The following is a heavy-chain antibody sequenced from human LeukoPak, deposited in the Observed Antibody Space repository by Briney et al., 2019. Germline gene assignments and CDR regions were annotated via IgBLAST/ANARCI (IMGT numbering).Heavy chain of an antibody. Sequence: PGGSLRLSCAASGFTFSSYAMNWVRQAPGKGLEWVGRIKSKTDGGTTDYAAPVKGRFTISRDDSKNTLYLQMNSLKTEDTAVYYCSTTYYYDSSEGYWGQGTLVTVSS. J-gene: IGHJ4*02. CDR3: STTYYYDSSEGY. CDR2: IKSKTDGGTT. CDR1: GFTFSSYA. D-gene: IGHD3-22*01. V-gene: IGHV3-15*07.